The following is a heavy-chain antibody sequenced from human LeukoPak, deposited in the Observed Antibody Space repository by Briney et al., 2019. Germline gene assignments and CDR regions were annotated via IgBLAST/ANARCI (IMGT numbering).Heavy chain of an antibody. Sequence: GESLKISCKGSGYSFSSYWIVWVRQMPGKGLEWMGIIYPDDSDTRYSPSFQGQATISADRSISTAYLQWSSLKASDTAIYYCARLQLPYGLDVWGQGTTVTVSS. J-gene: IGHJ6*02. V-gene: IGHV5-51*01. CDR2: IYPDDSDT. CDR3: ARLQLPYGLDV. D-gene: IGHD1-1*01. CDR1: GYSFSSYW.